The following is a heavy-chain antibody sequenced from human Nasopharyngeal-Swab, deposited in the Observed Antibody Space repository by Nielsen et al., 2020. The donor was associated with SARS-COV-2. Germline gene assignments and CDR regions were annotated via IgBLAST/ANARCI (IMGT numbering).Heavy chain of an antibody. V-gene: IGHV1-24*01. J-gene: IGHJ4*02. Sequence: ASVKVSCKASGGTFSSYAISWVRQAPGKGLEWMGGFDPEDGETIYAQKFQGRVTMTEDTSTDTAYMELSSLRSEDTAVYYCATPWPGPYWNYGRGDYWGQGTLVTVSS. CDR2: FDPEDGET. CDR3: ATPWPGPYWNYGRGDY. CDR1: GGTFSSYA. D-gene: IGHD1-7*01.